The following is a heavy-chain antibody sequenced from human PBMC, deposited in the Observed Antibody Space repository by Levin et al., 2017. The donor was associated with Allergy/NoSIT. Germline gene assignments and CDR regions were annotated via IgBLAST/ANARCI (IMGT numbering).Heavy chain of an antibody. CDR2: IYYSGST. V-gene: IGHV4-39*01. D-gene: IGHD3-10*01. CDR1: GGSISSSSYY. J-gene: IGHJ2*01. CDR3: ARQWTMVRAVSWYFDL. Sequence: SETLSLTCTVSGGSISSSSYYWGWIRQPPGKGLEWIGSIYYSGSTYYNPSLKSRVTISVDTSKNQFSLKLSSVTAADTAVYYCARQWTMVRAVSWYFDLWGRGTLVTVSS.